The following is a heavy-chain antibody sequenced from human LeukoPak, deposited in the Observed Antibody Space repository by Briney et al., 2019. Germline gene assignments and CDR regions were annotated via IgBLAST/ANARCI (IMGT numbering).Heavy chain of an antibody. CDR3: ARGGTTVVRGVIINY. J-gene: IGHJ4*02. Sequence: ASVKVSCKASGYTFTGYYMHWVRQAPGQGLEWMGWINPNSGGTNYAQKFQGRVTMTRDTSISTAYMELSRLRSDDTAVYYCARGGTTVVRGVIINYWGQGTLVTVSS. D-gene: IGHD3-10*01. CDR1: GYTFTGYY. CDR2: INPNSGGT. V-gene: IGHV1-2*02.